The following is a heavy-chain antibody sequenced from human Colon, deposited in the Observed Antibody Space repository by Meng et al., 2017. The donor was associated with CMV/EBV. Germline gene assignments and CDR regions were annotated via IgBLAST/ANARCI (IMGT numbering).Heavy chain of an antibody. CDR1: GFPFDDYG. J-gene: IGHJ4*02. CDR3: ARGKGFGVVIIPDY. D-gene: IGHD3-3*01. Sequence: ASGFPFDDYGMSWVRQAPGKGLEWVSGINWNGGSTGYADSVKGRFTISRDNAKNSLYLQMNSLRAEDTALYYCARGKGFGVVIIPDYWGQGTLVTVSS. CDR2: INWNGGST. V-gene: IGHV3-20*03.